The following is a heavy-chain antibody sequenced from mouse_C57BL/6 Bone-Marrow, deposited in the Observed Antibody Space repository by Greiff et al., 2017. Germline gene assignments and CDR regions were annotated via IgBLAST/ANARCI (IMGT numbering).Heavy chain of an antibody. CDR3: TRWGGSSTWFAY. Sequence: VQLQQSGTVLARPGASVKMSCTTSGFTFNSYWMHWVKQRPGQGLEWIGAIYPGNSDTSYTQKFKGKANLSAVTSANTAYMELSRLTNEDSADYYCTRWGGSSTWFAYWGKGTMVTVSA. CDR1: GFTFNSYW. CDR2: IYPGNSDT. V-gene: IGHV1-5*01. D-gene: IGHD1-1*01. J-gene: IGHJ3*01.